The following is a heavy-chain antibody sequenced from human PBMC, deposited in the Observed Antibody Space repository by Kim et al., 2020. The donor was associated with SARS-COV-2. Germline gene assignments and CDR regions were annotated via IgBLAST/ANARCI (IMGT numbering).Heavy chain of an antibody. Sequence: GRFTISRDNAKNSLYLQMNSLRAEDTAVYYCARAAAGTRGMSYYYYGMDVWGQGTTVTVSS. CDR3: ARAAAGTRGMSYYYYGMDV. D-gene: IGHD6-13*01. J-gene: IGHJ6*02. V-gene: IGHV3-11*06.